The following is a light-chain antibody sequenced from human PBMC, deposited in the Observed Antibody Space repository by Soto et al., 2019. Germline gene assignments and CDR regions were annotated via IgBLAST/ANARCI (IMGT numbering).Light chain of an antibody. CDR3: QHYHDWPPIT. V-gene: IGKV3-15*01. J-gene: IGKJ5*01. CDR1: QSVTRN. Sequence: EILLTQSPVILSVSPRESVALSCRASQSVTRNLAWHQQIPGQAPRLLVYHASVRATGIPARFSGSGSGTEFSLTISNLQSEDFAIYFCQHYHDWPPITFGQGTRLEIK. CDR2: HAS.